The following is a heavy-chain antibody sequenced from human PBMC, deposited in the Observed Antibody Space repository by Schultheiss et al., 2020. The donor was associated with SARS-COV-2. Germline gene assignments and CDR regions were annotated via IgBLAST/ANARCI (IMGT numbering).Heavy chain of an antibody. J-gene: IGHJ5*02. D-gene: IGHD3-22*01. CDR3: ARVTYYYDSSGRFDP. CDR2: INHSGST. Sequence: SETLSLTCAVYGGSFSGYYWSWIRQPPGKGLEWIGEINHSGSTNYNPSLKSRVTISVDTSKNQFSLKLSSVTAEDTAVYYCARVTYYYDSSGRFDPWGQGTLVTVSS. V-gene: IGHV4-34*01. CDR1: GGSFSGYY.